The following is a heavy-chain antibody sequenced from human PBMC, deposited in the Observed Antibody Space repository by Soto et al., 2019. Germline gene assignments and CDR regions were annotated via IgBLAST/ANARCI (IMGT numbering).Heavy chain of an antibody. Sequence: QVQLQESGPGLVKPSETLSLICTVSGGSVSSGSYYWSWIRQPPGKGLEWIGYIHYRGSTNNNPSLKSRVTISVDTSKNQFSLKLSSVTAADAAVYYCARREVLGQYYVMDVWGQGTTVTVSS. CDR3: ARREVLGQYYVMDV. CDR1: GGSVSSGSYY. V-gene: IGHV4-61*01. J-gene: IGHJ6*02. CDR2: IHYRGST.